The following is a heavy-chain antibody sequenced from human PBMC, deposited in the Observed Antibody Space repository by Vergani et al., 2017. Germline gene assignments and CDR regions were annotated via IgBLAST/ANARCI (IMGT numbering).Heavy chain of an antibody. Sequence: EVQLVESGGGLVKPGGSLRLSCAASGFTFSSYSMNWVRQAPGKGLEWVSSISSSSSYIYYADSVKGRFTISRDNAKNSLYLQMNSLRAEDTAVYYCAREGGSSGWYNWFDPWGQGTLVTVSS. CDR1: GFTFSSYS. CDR3: AREGGSSGWYNWFDP. CDR2: ISSSSSYI. V-gene: IGHV3-21*01. D-gene: IGHD6-19*01. J-gene: IGHJ5*02.